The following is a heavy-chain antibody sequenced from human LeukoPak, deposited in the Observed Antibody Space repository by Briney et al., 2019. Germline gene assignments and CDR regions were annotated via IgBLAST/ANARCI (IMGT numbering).Heavy chain of an antibody. CDR1: GGTFSSYA. Sequence: ASVKVSCKASGGTFSSYAISWVRQAPGQGLEWMGGIIPIFGTANYAQKFQGRVTITADKSTSTAYMELSSLRSEDTAVYYCARVRYNYYYYMDVWGKGTTVTVSS. CDR3: ARVRYNYYYYMDV. V-gene: IGHV1-69*06. J-gene: IGHJ6*03. CDR2: IIPIFGTA.